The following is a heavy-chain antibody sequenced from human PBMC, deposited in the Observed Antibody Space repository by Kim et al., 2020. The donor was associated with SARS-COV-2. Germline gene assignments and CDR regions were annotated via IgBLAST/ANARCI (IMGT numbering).Heavy chain of an antibody. D-gene: IGHD3-16*01. J-gene: IGHJ4*02. Sequence: GSTYYNPSLKSRVTISVDTSKNQFSLKLSSVTAADTAVYYCASFSSLYDYWGQGTLVTVSS. CDR2: GST. V-gene: IGHV4-31*02. CDR3: ASFSSLYDY.